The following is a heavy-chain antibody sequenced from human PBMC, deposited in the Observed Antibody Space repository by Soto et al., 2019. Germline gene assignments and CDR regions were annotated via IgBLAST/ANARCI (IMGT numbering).Heavy chain of an antibody. V-gene: IGHV4-38-2*02. Sequence: SETLSLTCSVSGFAISRGYYWSWVRQPPGKGLEWIGSIYPSVSSYHNPSLATRLRLSIDTSKNQFTLNLTSVTAADTALYFCAREKVGTKFFDNWGQGIQAPVSS. CDR2: IYPSVSS. CDR3: AREKVGTKFFDN. CDR1: GFAISRGYY. D-gene: IGHD1-1*01. J-gene: IGHJ4*02.